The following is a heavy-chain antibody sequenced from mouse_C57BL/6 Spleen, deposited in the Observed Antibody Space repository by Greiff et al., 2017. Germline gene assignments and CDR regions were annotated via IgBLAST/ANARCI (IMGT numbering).Heavy chain of an antibody. Sequence: EVPLVESGGGLVKPGGSLKLSCAASGFTFSSYAMSWVRQTPEKRLEWVATISDGGSYTYYPDNVKGRFTISRDNAKNNLYLQMSHLKSEDTAMYYCAREPPRSYYFDYWGQGTTLTVSS. V-gene: IGHV5-4*01. CDR2: ISDGGSYT. CDR1: GFTFSSYA. CDR3: AREPPRSYYFDY. J-gene: IGHJ2*01.